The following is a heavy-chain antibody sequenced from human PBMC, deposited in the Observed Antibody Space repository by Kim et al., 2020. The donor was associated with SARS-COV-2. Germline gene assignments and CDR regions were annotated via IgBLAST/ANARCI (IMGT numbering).Heavy chain of an antibody. CDR3: ARDEGVGLASSGWFENYYYGMDV. Sequence: GGSLRLSCAASGFTFSSYAMHWVRQAPGKGLEWVAVISYDGSNKYYADSVKGRFTISRDNSKNTLYLQMNSLRAEDTAVYYCARDEGVGLASSGWFENYYYGMDVWGQGTTVTVSS. V-gene: IGHV3-30-3*01. CDR2: ISYDGSNK. J-gene: IGHJ6*02. CDR1: GFTFSSYA. D-gene: IGHD6-19*01.